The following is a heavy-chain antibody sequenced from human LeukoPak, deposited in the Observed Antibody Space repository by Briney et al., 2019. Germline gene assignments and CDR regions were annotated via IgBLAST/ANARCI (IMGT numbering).Heavy chain of an antibody. V-gene: IGHV3-66*01. CDR1: GFTVSSSH. D-gene: IGHD7-27*01. Sequence: GGSLRLSCAVSGFTVSSSHMSWVLQAPGKGLEWVSVLYSGGNTFYEDSVKGRFTISRDNSKNTLYLQMNSLRAEDTAVYYCATQNWGSRAFDYWGQGTLVTVSS. CDR3: ATQNWGSRAFDY. J-gene: IGHJ4*02. CDR2: LYSGGNT.